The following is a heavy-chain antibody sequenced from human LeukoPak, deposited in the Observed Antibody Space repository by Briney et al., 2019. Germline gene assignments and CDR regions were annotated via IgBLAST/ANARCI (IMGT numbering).Heavy chain of an antibody. CDR3: ARGVYNLALVFDY. Sequence: GGSLRLSCAASGFTFSSYSMNWVRQAPGKGLEWVSSISSSSSYIYYADSVKGRFTISRDNAKNSLYLQMNSLRAEDTAVYYCARGVYNLALVFDYWGQGSLVTVSS. CDR1: GFTFSSYS. D-gene: IGHD5-24*01. CDR2: ISSSSSYI. V-gene: IGHV3-21*01. J-gene: IGHJ4*02.